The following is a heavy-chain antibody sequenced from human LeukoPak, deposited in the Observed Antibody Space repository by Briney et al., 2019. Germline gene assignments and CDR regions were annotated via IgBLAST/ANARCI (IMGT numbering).Heavy chain of an antibody. V-gene: IGHV4-38-2*02. Sequence: PSESLSLTCTVSGYSISSGYYWGWIGQPPGKGLEWIGGIFLRGSTYSNPSLKSRVTISVDTSKNQFSLKLSSVTAADTAVYYCARVFVDCSSTSCYSGGVYSSSPNYYYYYMDVWGKGTTVTVSS. J-gene: IGHJ6*03. CDR1: GYSISSGYY. CDR3: ARVFVDCSSTSCYSGGVYSSSPNYYYYYMDV. CDR2: IFLRGST. D-gene: IGHD2-2*01.